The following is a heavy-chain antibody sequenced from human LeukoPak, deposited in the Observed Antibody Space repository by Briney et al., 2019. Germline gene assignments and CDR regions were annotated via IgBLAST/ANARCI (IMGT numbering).Heavy chain of an antibody. CDR3: ASRRDGYNFSP. Sequence: ASVKVSCKASGYXFTGYYMHWVRQAPGQGLEWMGWINPNNGDTKYAQKFQGRVTMTRDTSVSTAYMELSWLRSDDTAVYYCASRRDGYNFSPWGQGNLVTVSS. CDR2: INPNNGDT. V-gene: IGHV1-2*02. J-gene: IGHJ5*02. CDR1: GYXFTGYY. D-gene: IGHD5-24*01.